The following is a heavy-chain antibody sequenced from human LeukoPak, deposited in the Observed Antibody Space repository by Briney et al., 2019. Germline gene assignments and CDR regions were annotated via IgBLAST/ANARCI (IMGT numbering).Heavy chain of an antibody. CDR1: GGSFSSSTYY. J-gene: IGHJ6*03. CDR3: ARQPVVAATPFYYMDV. Sequence: PSETLSLTCSVSGGSFSSSTYYWGWIRQPPGKGLEWFGAIYYSGTSYYHSSLKSRVTIYVDTSKHQFSLKLSSVTAADSAVYYCARQPVVAATPFYYMDVWGKGAPVTISS. V-gene: IGHV4-39*01. CDR2: IYYSGTS. D-gene: IGHD2-15*01.